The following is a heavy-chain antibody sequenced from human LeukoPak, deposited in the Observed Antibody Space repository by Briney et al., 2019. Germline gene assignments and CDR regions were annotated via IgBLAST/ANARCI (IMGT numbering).Heavy chain of an antibody. J-gene: IGHJ4*02. V-gene: IGHV3-30*02. Sequence: GGSLRLSCAASGFTFSSYAMHWVRQAPGKGLEWVAFIRYDGSNKYYADSAKGRFTISRDNSKNTLYLQMNSLRAEDTAVYYCASWYYYGSGSYDYWGQGTLVTVSS. D-gene: IGHD3-10*01. CDR3: ASWYYYGSGSYDY. CDR2: IRYDGSNK. CDR1: GFTFSSYA.